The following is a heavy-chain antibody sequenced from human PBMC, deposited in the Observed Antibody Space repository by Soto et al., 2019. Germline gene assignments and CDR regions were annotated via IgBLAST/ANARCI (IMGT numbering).Heavy chain of an antibody. V-gene: IGHV3-74*01. J-gene: IGHJ4*02. CDR3: AIDRPGSQHYIDY. Sequence: PGGSLRLSCAASGFTFSSDWMHWVRQAPGKGLVWVSRINTDRSGTSYADSVKGRFTISRDNAKNTLYLQMNSLRAEDTAVYYCAIDRPGSQHYIDYCGQGNVLTVSS. D-gene: IGHD3-10*01. CDR1: GFTFSSDW. CDR2: INTDRSGT.